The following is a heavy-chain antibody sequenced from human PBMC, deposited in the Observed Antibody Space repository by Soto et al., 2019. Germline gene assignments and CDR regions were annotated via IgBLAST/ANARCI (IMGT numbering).Heavy chain of an antibody. CDR1: GGSFSGYY. V-gene: IGHV4-34*01. CDR3: ARARMIVVGVFDP. CDR2: IYYSGST. J-gene: IGHJ5*02. D-gene: IGHD3-22*01. Sequence: PSETLSLTCTVYGGSFSGYYWSRIRQPPGKGLEWIGEIYYSGSTNYNPSLKSRVTISVDTSKNQFSLKLSSVTAADTAVYYCARARMIVVGVFDPWGQGTLVTVSS.